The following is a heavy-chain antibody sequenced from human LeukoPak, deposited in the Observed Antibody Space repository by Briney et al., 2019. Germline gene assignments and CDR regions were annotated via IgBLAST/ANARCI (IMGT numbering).Heavy chain of an antibody. CDR3: ARPLMYYYGSETYYFFEH. Sequence: GGSLRLSCAASGFTFTTYWMGWVRQAPGKGLEWVANIKQDGSEKYYVDSVKGRFTISRDNAKNSLSLQMNSLRAEDTAVYYCARPLMYYYGSETYYFFEHWGQGTPVTASS. CDR2: IKQDGSEK. CDR1: GFTFTTYW. V-gene: IGHV3-7*01. J-gene: IGHJ4*02. D-gene: IGHD3-10*01.